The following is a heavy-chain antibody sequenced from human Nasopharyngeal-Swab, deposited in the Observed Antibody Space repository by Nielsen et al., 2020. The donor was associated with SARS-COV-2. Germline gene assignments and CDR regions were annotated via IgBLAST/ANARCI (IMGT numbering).Heavy chain of an antibody. V-gene: IGHV3-30-3*01. CDR3: AREKGRGYYYDSSGYYQFRPRGAFDI. CDR2: ISYDGSNK. D-gene: IGHD3-22*01. Sequence: VRQAPGKGLEWVAVISYDGSNKYYADSVKGRFTISRDNSKNTLYLQMNSLRAEDTAVYYCAREKGRGYYYDSSGYYQFRPRGAFDIWGQGTMVTVSS. J-gene: IGHJ3*02.